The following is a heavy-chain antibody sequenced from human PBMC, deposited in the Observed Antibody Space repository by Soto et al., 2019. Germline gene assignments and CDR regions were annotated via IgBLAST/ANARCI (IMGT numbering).Heavy chain of an antibody. CDR1: GFTFSSYA. V-gene: IGHV3-23*01. J-gene: IGHJ6*02. D-gene: IGHD3-10*01. Sequence: GGSLRLSCAASGFTFSSYAMSWVRQAPGKGLEWVSAISGSGGSTYYADSVKGRFTISRDNSKNTLYLQMNSLRAEDTAVYYCAKDMVRGVIMGNYYYYYGMDVWGQGTTVTVSS. CDR2: ISGSGGST. CDR3: AKDMVRGVIMGNYYYYYGMDV.